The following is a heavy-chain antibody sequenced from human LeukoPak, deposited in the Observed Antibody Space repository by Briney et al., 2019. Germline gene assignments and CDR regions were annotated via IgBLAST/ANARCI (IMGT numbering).Heavy chain of an antibody. CDR2: IYYSGST. Sequence: PSETLSLTCTVSGGSISSYYWSWIRQPPGKGLEWIGYIYYSGSTNYNPSLKSRVTISVDTSKNQFSLKLSSVTAADTAVYYCARIRRGGYVVWFDPWGQGTLVTVSS. CDR1: GGSISSYY. J-gene: IGHJ5*02. D-gene: IGHD1-26*01. V-gene: IGHV4-59*01. CDR3: ARIRRGGYVVWFDP.